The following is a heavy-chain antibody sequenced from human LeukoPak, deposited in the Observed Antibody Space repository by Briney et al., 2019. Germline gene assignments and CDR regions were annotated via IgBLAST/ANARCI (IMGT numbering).Heavy chain of an antibody. CDR3: ARDTSLGASPVVY. J-gene: IGHJ4*02. V-gene: IGHV1-2*02. CDR2: IDPNNGDT. D-gene: IGHD1-26*01. CDR1: GYTFTAHY. Sequence: ASVKLSCTASGYTFTAHYIHWVRQAPGQRLEWLGWIDPNNGDTMYVQKFQGRVTMTRDTSINTAYMEVSRLKSDATALYYCARDTSLGASPVVYWGQGTLVGVSS.